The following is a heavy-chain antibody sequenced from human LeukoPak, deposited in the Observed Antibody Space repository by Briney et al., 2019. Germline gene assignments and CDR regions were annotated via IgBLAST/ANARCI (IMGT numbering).Heavy chain of an antibody. V-gene: IGHV1-69*13. CDR3: ARNHYDSSGYYLSYYYYYMDV. D-gene: IGHD3-22*01. J-gene: IGHJ6*03. Sequence: GASVKVSCKASGYTFTNYAMNWVRQAPGQGLEWMGGIIPIFGTANYAQKFQGRVTITADESTSTAYMELSSLRSEDTAVYYCARNHYDSSGYYLSYYYYYMDVWGKGTTVTISS. CDR2: IIPIFGTA. CDR1: GYTFTNYA.